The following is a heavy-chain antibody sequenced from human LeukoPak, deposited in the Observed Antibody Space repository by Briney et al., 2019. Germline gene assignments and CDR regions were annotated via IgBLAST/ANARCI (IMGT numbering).Heavy chain of an antibody. D-gene: IGHD3-16*01. CDR3: ARDWSAVGGFNAFDI. CDR2: IKQDGSEK. CDR1: GFTFSSYW. V-gene: IGHV3-7*01. Sequence: GGSLRLSCAASGFTFSSYWMSWVRQAPGKGLEWVAHIKQDGSEKYYVDSVKGRFTISRDNTKNSLYLQMNSLRAEDTAVYYCARDWSAVGGFNAFDIWGQGTMVTVSS. J-gene: IGHJ3*02.